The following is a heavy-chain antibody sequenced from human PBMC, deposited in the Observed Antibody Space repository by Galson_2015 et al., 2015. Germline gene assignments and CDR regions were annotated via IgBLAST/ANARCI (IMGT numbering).Heavy chain of an antibody. CDR3: AKGERAYCGGECYWDY. CDR1: GFTFSSYA. Sequence: SLRLSCAASGFTFSSYATSWVRQAPGKGLEWVSAISGSGGSTYYADSVKGRFTISRDNSKNTLYVQMNSLGAKDTAIYYCAKGERAYCGGECYWDYWGQGTLVTVSS. V-gene: IGHV3-23*01. J-gene: IGHJ4*02. D-gene: IGHD2-21*01. CDR2: ISGSGGST.